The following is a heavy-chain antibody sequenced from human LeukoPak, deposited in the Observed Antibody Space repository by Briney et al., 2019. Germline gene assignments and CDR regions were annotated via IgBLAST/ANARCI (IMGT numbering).Heavy chain of an antibody. D-gene: IGHD1-26*01. Sequence: ASVKVSCKASGYTFTGYYMHWVRQAPGQGLEWMGWINPNSGGTNYAQKFQGRVTMTRDTSISTAYMELSRLRSDDTAVYYCARGSVGATLRRDYRGQGTLVTVSS. V-gene: IGHV1-2*02. CDR3: ARGSVGATLRRDY. CDR2: INPNSGGT. CDR1: GYTFTGYY. J-gene: IGHJ4*02.